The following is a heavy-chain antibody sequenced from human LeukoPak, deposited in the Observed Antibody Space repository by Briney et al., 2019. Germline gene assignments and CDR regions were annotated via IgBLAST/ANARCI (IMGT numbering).Heavy chain of an antibody. V-gene: IGHV4-38-2*02. D-gene: IGHD3-10*01. CDR1: GYSISSGYY. CDR3: ARDLSHLWFGELLGAFDI. Sequence: SETLSLTCTVSGYSISSGYYWGWIRQPPGKGLEWIGSIYHSGSTYYNPSLKSRVTISVDTSKNQFSLKLSSVTAADTAVYYCARDLSHLWFGELLGAFDIWGQGTMVTVSS. J-gene: IGHJ3*02. CDR2: IYHSGST.